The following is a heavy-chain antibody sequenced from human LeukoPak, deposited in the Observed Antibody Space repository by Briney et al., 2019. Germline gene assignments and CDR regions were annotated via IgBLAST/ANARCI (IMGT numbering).Heavy chain of an antibody. D-gene: IGHD3-22*01. V-gene: IGHV1-18*01. CDR3: ARDTYYDSSGYLNFLIDY. CDR2: ISAYNGNT. J-gene: IGHJ4*02. Sequence: ASVKVSCKASGYTFTSYGISWVRQAPGQGLEWMGWISAYNGNTNYAQKLQGRVTMTTDTSTSTAYMGLRSLRSDDTAVYYCARDTYYDSSGYLNFLIDYWGQGTLVTVSS. CDR1: GYTFTSYG.